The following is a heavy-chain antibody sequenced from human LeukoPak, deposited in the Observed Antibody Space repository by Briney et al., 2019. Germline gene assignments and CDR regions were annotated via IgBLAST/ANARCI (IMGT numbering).Heavy chain of an antibody. CDR2: IYPRDGST. Sequence: ASVKVSCKASGYSFTSNYIHWVRQAPGQGLEWMGMIYPRDGSTSYAQKFQGRVTVTRDTSTSTVHMELSGLRSEDTAVYYCAGDQEAFDYWGQGTLVTVSS. J-gene: IGHJ4*02. V-gene: IGHV1-46*01. CDR1: GYSFTSNY. CDR3: AGDQEAFDY.